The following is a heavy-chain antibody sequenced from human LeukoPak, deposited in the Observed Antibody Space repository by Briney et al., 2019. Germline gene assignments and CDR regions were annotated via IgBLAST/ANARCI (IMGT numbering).Heavy chain of an antibody. CDR1: GGSISSILYY. V-gene: IGHV4-61*02. CDR3: ARGSSSGGGCYSGGDPNWFDP. Sequence: PSETLSLTCTVSGGSISSILYYWNWIRQPAGKGLEWIGRIHPNGITDYNPSLKSRVTISIDTSKNHFSLKLSSVTAADTAVYYCARGSSSGGGCYSGGDPNWFDPWGQGSLVTVSS. D-gene: IGHD2-15*01. J-gene: IGHJ5*02. CDR2: IHPNGIT.